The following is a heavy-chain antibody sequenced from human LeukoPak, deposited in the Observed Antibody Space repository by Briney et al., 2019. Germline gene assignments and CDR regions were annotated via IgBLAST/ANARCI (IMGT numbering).Heavy chain of an antibody. CDR1: GYTFTSYA. J-gene: IGHJ4*02. CDR2: INAGNGNT. V-gene: IGHV1-3*01. D-gene: IGHD3-16*01. CDR3: ARVAIGDYVWGSYSY. Sequence: ASVKVSCKASGYTFTSYAMHWVRQAPGQRLEWMGWINAGNGNTKYSQKFQGRVAITRDTSASTAYMELSSLRSEDTAVYYCARVAIGDYVWGSYSYWGQGTLVTVSS.